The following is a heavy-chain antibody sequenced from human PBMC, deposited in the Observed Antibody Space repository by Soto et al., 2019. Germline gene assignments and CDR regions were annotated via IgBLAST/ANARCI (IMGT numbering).Heavy chain of an antibody. D-gene: IGHD3-10*01. CDR3: AKDRGVIDPLDY. CDR1: GLAFSSYA. J-gene: IGHJ4*02. CDR2: ISGSTSGT. Sequence: EVQLLESGGGLVQPGGSLRLSCAASGLAFSSYAMSWVRQAPGKGLEWVSSISGSTSGTYYADDVKDRFNISRDKSNNTLYRKMKSLRAEDTAVYYWAKDRGVIDPLDYWGQGALVTNSS. V-gene: IGHV3-23*01.